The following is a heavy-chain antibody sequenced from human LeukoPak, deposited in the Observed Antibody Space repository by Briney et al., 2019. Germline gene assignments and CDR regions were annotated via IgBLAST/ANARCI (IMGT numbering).Heavy chain of an antibody. D-gene: IGHD3-16*01. CDR3: ATVLGWQRLDWFDP. Sequence: ASVKVSCKASGYTFTSYGISWVRQAPGQGLEWMGWISAYNGNTNYAQKLQGRVTMTTDTSTSTAYMELRSLRSDDTAVYYCATVLGWQRLDWFDPWGQGTLVTVSS. CDR1: GYTFTSYG. CDR2: ISAYNGNT. V-gene: IGHV1-18*01. J-gene: IGHJ5*02.